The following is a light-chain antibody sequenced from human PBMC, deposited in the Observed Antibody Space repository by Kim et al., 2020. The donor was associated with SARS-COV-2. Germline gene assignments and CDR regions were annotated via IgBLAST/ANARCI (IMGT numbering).Light chain of an antibody. CDR2: DVS. V-gene: IGLV2-14*03. CDR3: SSYTSSSTWV. CDR1: SSDFGGYNY. J-gene: IGLJ3*02. Sequence: GQSIPISCTGTSSDFGGYNYVSWYQQHPGKAPKLMIYDVSNRPSGVSNRFSGSKSGNTASLTISGLQAEDEADYYCSSYTSSSTWVFGGGTQLTVL.